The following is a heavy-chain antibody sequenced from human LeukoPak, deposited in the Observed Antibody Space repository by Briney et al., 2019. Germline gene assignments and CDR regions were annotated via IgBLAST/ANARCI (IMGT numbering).Heavy chain of an antibody. CDR3: ARVISRYCSSTSCYSRDAFDI. D-gene: IGHD2-2*01. CDR1: GYSISSGYY. J-gene: IGHJ3*02. CDR2: IYHSGST. Sequence: SETLSLTCTVSGYSISSGYYWGWIRQPPGKGLEWIGSIYHSGSTYYNPSLKSRVTISVDTSKNQFSLKLSSVTAADTAVYYCARVISRYCSSTSCYSRDAFDIWGQGTMVTVSS. V-gene: IGHV4-38-2*02.